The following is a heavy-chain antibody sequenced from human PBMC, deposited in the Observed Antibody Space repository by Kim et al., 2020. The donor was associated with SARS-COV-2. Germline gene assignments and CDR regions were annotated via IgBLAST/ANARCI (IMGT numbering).Heavy chain of an antibody. CDR3: ARTKRITIFGVVQWFDP. Sequence: PKSRVTISVDTSKNQFSLKLSTVTAADTAVYYCARTKRITIFGVVQWFDPWGQGTLVTVSS. V-gene: IGHV4-30-2*05. D-gene: IGHD3-3*01. J-gene: IGHJ5*02.